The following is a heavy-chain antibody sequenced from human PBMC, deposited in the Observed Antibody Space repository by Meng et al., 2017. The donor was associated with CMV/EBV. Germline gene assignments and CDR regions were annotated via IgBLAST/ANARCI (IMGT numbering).Heavy chain of an antibody. CDR3: ARTTSAGGTPWYYYYYGMDV. Sequence: GESLKISCAASGFTVSSNYMSWVRQAPGKGLEWVSVIYSGGSTYYADSVKGRFTISRDNSKNTLYLQMNSLRAEDTAVYYCARTTSAGGTPWYYYYYGMDVWGQGTTVTVSS. CDR1: GFTVSSNY. J-gene: IGHJ6*02. D-gene: IGHD6-13*01. CDR2: IYSGGST. V-gene: IGHV3-53*01.